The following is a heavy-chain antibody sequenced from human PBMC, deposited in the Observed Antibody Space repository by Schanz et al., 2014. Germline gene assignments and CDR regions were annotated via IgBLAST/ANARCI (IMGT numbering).Heavy chain of an antibody. CDR1: GFVFGDYY. D-gene: IGHD6-19*01. J-gene: IGHJ4*02. V-gene: IGHV3-11*03. CDR2: ISDSGTYT. Sequence: VQLLESGGGLVQPGGSLRLSCEASGFVFGDYYMTWIRQAPGKGLEWLSYISDSGTYTNYADSVKGRFTISRDNAKSSLYLQMNSLRVEDTAVYYCAASSGWHPSTDYWGQGTLVTVSS. CDR3: AASSGWHPSTDY.